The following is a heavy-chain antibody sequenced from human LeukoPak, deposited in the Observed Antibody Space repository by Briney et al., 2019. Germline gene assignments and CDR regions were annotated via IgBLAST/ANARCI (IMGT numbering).Heavy chain of an antibody. CDR2: IIPILGIA. CDR3: AREGRAAAANWFDP. D-gene: IGHD6-13*01. Sequence: SVKVSCKASGGTFSSYAISWVRQAPGQGLEWMGRIIPILGIANYAQKFQGRVTITADKSTSTAYMELSSLRSEDTAVYYCAREGRAAAANWFDPWGQGNLVTVSS. J-gene: IGHJ5*02. CDR1: GGTFSSYA. V-gene: IGHV1-69*04.